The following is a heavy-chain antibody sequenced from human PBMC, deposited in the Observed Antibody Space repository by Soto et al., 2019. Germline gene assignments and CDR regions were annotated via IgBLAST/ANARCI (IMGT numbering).Heavy chain of an antibody. Sequence: EVPLVESGGGSLKPGESLRISCAASGFTFSNAWMNWVRQAPGKGLQWVGRIKTKTDGGTTDYAAPVKGRFTISRDDSKNTVYLQMNSLKSEDTAVYYCTTGGAFGGLVIADYWGQGTLVTVSS. CDR1: GFTFSNAW. CDR2: IKTKTDGGTT. J-gene: IGHJ4*02. CDR3: TTGGAFGGLVIADY. D-gene: IGHD3-16*01. V-gene: IGHV3-15*07.